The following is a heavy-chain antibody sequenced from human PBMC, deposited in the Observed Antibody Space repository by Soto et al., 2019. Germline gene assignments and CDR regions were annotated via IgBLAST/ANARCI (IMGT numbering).Heavy chain of an antibody. Sequence: GGSLRLSCTASGFTFGDYAMSWFRQAPGKGLEWVGFIRSKAYSGTTEYAASVKDRFTISRDDSKSIAYLQMNSLKTEDTAVYYCTRALLGIPPQHWGQGTLVTASS. V-gene: IGHV3-49*03. CDR2: IRSKAYSGTT. J-gene: IGHJ1*01. CDR3: TRALLGIPPQH. D-gene: IGHD7-27*01. CDR1: GFTFGDYA.